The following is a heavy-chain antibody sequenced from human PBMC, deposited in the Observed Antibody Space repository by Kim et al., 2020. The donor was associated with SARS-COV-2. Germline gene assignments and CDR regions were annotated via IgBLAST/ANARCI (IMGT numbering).Heavy chain of an antibody. CDR2: IIPIFGTA. Sequence: SVKVSCKASGGTVSSYAISWVRQAPGQGLEWMGGIIPIFGTANYAQKFQGRVTITADESTSTAYMELSSLRSEDTAVYYCAGATVTTFYYYYGMDVWGQGTTVTVSS. D-gene: IGHD4-17*01. CDR3: AGATVTTFYYYYGMDV. J-gene: IGHJ6*02. CDR1: GGTVSSYA. V-gene: IGHV1-69*13.